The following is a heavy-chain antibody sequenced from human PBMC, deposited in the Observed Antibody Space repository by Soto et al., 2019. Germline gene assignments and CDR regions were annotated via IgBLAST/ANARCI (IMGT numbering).Heavy chain of an antibody. Sequence: QVQLVESGGGVVQPGRSLRLSCAASGFTFSNYAIHWVRQAPGKGLEWVAVLSYDGNNIHYADSVKGRFTVSRDNAKNTLFLQVNRLRTEDTALYYCARGPIGDAAMVTNYFDYWGQGTLVTVSS. V-gene: IGHV3-30-3*01. CDR1: GFTFSNYA. CDR2: LSYDGNNI. CDR3: ARGPIGDAAMVTNYFDY. J-gene: IGHJ4*02. D-gene: IGHD5-18*01.